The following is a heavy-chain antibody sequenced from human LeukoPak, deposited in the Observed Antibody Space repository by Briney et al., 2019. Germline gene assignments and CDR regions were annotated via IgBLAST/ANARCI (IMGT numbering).Heavy chain of an antibody. J-gene: IGHJ4*02. D-gene: IGHD6-19*01. CDR3: ARNGQQWPVYSCDD. CDR2: IWYAGNNK. V-gene: IGHV3-33*01. CDR1: GFNFSSFG. Sequence: GGSLRLSCAASGFNFSSFGMHWVRQAPGKGLEWVAVIWYAGNNKYYADSMKGRFTISRDNSKNTLYLHMNSLRAEDTAVYYCARNGQQWPVYSCDDWGQGSLVTVSS.